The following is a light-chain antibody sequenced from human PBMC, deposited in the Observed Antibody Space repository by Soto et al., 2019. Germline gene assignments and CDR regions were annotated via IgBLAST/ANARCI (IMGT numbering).Light chain of an antibody. CDR2: AAS. J-gene: IGKJ5*01. CDR1: QGISSY. Sequence: DIQMTQSPSSLSASVGDRVTITCRASQGISSYLAWYQQKPGKAPKLLIYAASTLQSGVPSRFSGSGSGTDFTLTITSLEPEDFAVYYCQHRRVWPVSFGQGTRLEIK. CDR3: QHRRVWPVS. V-gene: IGKV1-9*01.